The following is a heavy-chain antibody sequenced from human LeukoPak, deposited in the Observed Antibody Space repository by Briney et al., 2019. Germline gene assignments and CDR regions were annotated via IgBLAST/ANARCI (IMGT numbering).Heavy chain of an antibody. CDR3: ARGSTSGYNAFDI. J-gene: IGHJ3*02. D-gene: IGHD3-22*01. V-gene: IGHV3-7*01. CDR2: MNQDGSEK. Sequence: GGSVTLSCAASGFTFRTYWMTWVPQAPGKGLVGVANMNQDGSEKYYMDSMKGRFTISRDNTKNSLYLQMSSLRAEDTAVYYSARGSTSGYNAFDISGQGTMVTVSS. CDR1: GFTFRTYW.